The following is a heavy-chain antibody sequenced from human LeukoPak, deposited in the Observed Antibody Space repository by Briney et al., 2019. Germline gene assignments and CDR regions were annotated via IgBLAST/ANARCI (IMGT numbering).Heavy chain of an antibody. CDR1: GFTFSTYA. CDR2: ISGSATYT. J-gene: IGHJ6*04. CDR3: AKRKEASGTYHYYGMDV. V-gene: IGHV3-23*01. Sequence: GGSLRLSCAASGFTFSTYAMSWVRQAPGKGLEWVSGISGSATYTHYADSVKGRFTISRDNSKNTLYLQMNSLRAEDTAVYYCAKRKEASGTYHYYGMDVWGKGTTVTVSS. D-gene: IGHD6-13*01.